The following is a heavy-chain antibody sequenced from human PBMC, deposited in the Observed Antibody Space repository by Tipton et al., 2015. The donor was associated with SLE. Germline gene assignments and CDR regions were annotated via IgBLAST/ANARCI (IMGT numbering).Heavy chain of an antibody. CDR1: GYTFTSYG. CDR2: ISAYNGNT. Sequence: QSGAEVKKPGASVKVSCKASGYTFTSYGISWMRQAPGQGLEWMGWISAYNGNTNYAQKLQGRVTMTTDTSTTTAYMELRSLRSDDTAVYYCARDSPYSGSFRYYYYGMDVWGQGTTVTVSS. V-gene: IGHV1-18*01. D-gene: IGHD1-26*01. J-gene: IGHJ6*02. CDR3: ARDSPYSGSFRYYYYGMDV.